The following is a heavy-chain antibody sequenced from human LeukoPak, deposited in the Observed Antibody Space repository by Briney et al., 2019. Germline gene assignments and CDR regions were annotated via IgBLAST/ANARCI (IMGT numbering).Heavy chain of an antibody. Sequence: GGSLRLSCAASGFTFSSYAISWVRQAPGKGLEWVSAISGSGGSTYYADSVKGRFTISRDNSKNTLYLQMNSLRAEDTAVYYCAKAPWGSGYCDYWGQGTLVTVSS. CDR3: AKAPWGSGYCDY. V-gene: IGHV3-23*01. J-gene: IGHJ4*02. D-gene: IGHD3-22*01. CDR1: GFTFSSYA. CDR2: ISGSGGST.